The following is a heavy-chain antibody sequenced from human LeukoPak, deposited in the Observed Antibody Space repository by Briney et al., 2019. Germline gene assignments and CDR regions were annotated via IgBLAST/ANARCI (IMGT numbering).Heavy chain of an antibody. D-gene: IGHD3-22*01. CDR1: GYTFTGYY. V-gene: IGHV1-2*02. Sequence: ASVKVSCKASGYTFTGYYMHWVRQAPGQGLEWMGWINPNSGGTNYAQKFQGRVTMTRDTSISTAYMELRSLRSDDTAVYYCARDNYYYDSSGTFDYWGQGTLVTVSS. CDR3: ARDNYYYDSSGTFDY. J-gene: IGHJ4*02. CDR2: INPNSGGT.